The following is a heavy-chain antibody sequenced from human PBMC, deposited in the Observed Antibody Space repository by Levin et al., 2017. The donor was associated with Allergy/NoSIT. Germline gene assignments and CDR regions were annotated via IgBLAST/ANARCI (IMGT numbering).Heavy chain of an antibody. CDR1: GGSVSGASLY. CDR3: ARDILWVGELLHDS. CDR2: ISSTGHS. Sequence: SQTLSLTCTVSGGSVSGASLYWSWIRQPPGKRLEWIGYISSTGHSNYNPSLWSRVTISLDTSKNQVSLDMTSITAADTAVYYCARDILWVGELLHDSWGQGTLVSVSS. V-gene: IGHV4-61*01. J-gene: IGHJ4*02. D-gene: IGHD3-10*01.